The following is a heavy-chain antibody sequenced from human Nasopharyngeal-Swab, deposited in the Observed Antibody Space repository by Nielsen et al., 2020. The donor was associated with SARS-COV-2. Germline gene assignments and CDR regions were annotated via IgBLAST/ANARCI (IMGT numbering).Heavy chain of an antibody. Sequence: SLKISCAASGFTFDDYAMHWVRQAPGKGLEWVSGISWNSGSIGCADSVKGRFTVSRDNAKNSLYLQMNSLRAEDTALYYCAKGSSWEAYNWFDPWGQGTLVTVSS. J-gene: IGHJ5*02. CDR3: AKGSSWEAYNWFDP. V-gene: IGHV3-9*01. D-gene: IGHD1-26*01. CDR2: ISWNSGSI. CDR1: GFTFDDYA.